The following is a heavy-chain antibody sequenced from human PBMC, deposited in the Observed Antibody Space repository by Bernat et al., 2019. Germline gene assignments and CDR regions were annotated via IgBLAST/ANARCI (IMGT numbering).Heavy chain of an antibody. D-gene: IGHD6-13*01. J-gene: IGHJ1*01. Sequence: QVQLVESGGGVVQPGRSLRLSCAASGFTFSSYAMHWVRQAPGKGLEWVAVISYDGSNKYYADSVKGRFTISRDNSKNTLYLQMKSLRAEDTAVYYCARESKAAAGKVNFQHWGQGTLVTVSS. V-gene: IGHV3-30-3*01. CDR1: GFTFSSYA. CDR2: ISYDGSNK. CDR3: ARESKAAAGKVNFQH.